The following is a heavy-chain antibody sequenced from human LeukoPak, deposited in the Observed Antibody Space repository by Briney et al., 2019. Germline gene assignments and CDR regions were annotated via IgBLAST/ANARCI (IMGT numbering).Heavy chain of an antibody. Sequence: SETLSLTCTVSGGSISSYYWSWIRQPPGKGLEWIGYIYYSGSTNYNPSLKSRVTISVDTSKNQFSLKPSSVTAADTAVYYCARDGGSGTTWGQGTLVTVSS. V-gene: IGHV4-59*01. CDR1: GGSISSYY. CDR3: ARDGGSGTT. J-gene: IGHJ4*02. D-gene: IGHD1-26*01. CDR2: IYYSGST.